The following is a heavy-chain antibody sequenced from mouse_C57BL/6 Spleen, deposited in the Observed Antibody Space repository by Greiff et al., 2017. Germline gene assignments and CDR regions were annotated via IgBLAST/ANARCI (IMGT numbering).Heavy chain of an antibody. J-gene: IGHJ2*01. V-gene: IGHV3-6*01. D-gene: IGHD4-1*01. CDR3: ARTGTWNYFDY. CDR2: ISYDGSN. CDR1: GYSITSGYY. Sequence: EVKLVESGPGLVKPSQSLSLTCSVTGYSITSGYYWNWIRQFPGNKLEWMGYISYDGSNNYNPSLKNRISITRDTSKNQFFLKLNSVTTEDTATYYCARTGTWNYFDYWGQGTTLTVSS.